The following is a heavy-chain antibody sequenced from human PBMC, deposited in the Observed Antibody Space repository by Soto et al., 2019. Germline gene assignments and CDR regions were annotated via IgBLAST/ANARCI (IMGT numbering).Heavy chain of an antibody. J-gene: IGHJ4*02. CDR1: GFTLSSYA. CDR2: MSSDGSDK. Sequence: GGSLRLSCAASGFTLSSYAIHWVRQAPGKGLEWVALMSSDGSDKYYSDSVQGRFTISRDNSKNTLSLQMNSLRPEDTAVYYCARDPPTTFGYAVDCWGQGALVTVSS. CDR3: ARDPPTTFGYAVDC. V-gene: IGHV3-30-3*01. D-gene: IGHD2-2*03.